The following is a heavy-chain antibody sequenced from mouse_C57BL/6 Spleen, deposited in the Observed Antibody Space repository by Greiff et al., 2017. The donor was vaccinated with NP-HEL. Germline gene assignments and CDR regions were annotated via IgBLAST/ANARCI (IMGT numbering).Heavy chain of an antibody. D-gene: IGHD2-4*01. CDR3: ARDDYDEGFAY. Sequence: EVQRVESEGGLVQPGSSMKLSCTASGFTFSDYYMAWVRQVPEKGLEWVANINYDGSSTYYLDSLKSRFIISRDNAKNILYLQMSSLKSEDTATYYCARDDYDEGFAYWGQGTLVTVSA. V-gene: IGHV5-16*01. CDR1: GFTFSDYY. CDR2: INYDGSST. J-gene: IGHJ3*01.